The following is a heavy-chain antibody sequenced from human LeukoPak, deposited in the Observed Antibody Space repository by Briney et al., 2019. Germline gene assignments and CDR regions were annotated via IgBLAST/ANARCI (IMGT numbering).Heavy chain of an antibody. CDR1: GGSFSGYY. CDR3: ARLPDP. J-gene: IGHJ5*02. V-gene: IGHV4-34*01. CDR2: INHSGSS. Sequence: SETLSLTCAVYGGSFSGYYWSWIRQPPGKGLEWIGEINHSGSSNYNPSLKSRVTISVDKSKNQLSLKLSSVTAADTAVYYCARLPDPWGQGTLVTVSS.